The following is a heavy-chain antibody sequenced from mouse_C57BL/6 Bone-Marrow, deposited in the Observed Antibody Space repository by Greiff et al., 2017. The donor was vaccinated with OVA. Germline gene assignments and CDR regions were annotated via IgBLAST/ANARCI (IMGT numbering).Heavy chain of an antibody. CDR2: SRNKANDYTT. CDR1: GFTFSDFY. V-gene: IGHV7-1*01. J-gene: IGHJ1*03. CDR3: GRDDYYWYCDG. Sequence: EVNLVESGGGLVQSGRSLRLSCATSGFTFSDFYMEWVRQAPGKGLEWIAASRNKANDYTTEYSASVKGRFIVSRDTSQSILYLQMNALRAEDTAIYYCGRDDYYWYCDGWGTGTTVTVSS.